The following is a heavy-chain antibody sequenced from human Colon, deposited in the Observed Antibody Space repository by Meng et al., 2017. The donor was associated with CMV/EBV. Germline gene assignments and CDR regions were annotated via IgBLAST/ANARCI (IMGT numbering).Heavy chain of an antibody. CDR3: ARDWLGFKVCFGP. CDR1: AYTFINYY. CDR2: INPNSGGT. V-gene: IGHV1-2*02. Sequence: ASVMVSCNASAYTFINYYIHWVRQASGQGLEWMGWINPNSGGTNYAQKFEGRVTMTRDTSNSTAYMEMKRLTSDDTAVYYCARDWLGFKVCFGPWGQGTLVTVSS. J-gene: IGHJ5*02. D-gene: IGHD3-3*01.